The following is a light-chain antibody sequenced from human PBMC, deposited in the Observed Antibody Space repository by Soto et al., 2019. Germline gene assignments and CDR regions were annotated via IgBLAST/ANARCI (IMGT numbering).Light chain of an antibody. CDR2: AVS. CDR1: SSDVGGYNY. Sequence: QSVLTQPASVSGSPGQSITISCTGTSSDVGGYNYVSWYQQHPGKAPKLMIYAVSNRPSGVSNRFSGSKSGNTASLTISGLQAEDEADYYCSSYTSSSTLYVFGPGTKLTVL. J-gene: IGLJ1*01. V-gene: IGLV2-14*01. CDR3: SSYTSSSTLYV.